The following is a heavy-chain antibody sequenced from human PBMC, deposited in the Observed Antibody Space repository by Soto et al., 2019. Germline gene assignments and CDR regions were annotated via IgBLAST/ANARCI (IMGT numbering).Heavy chain of an antibody. J-gene: IGHJ5*02. CDR1: GYTFTNYD. CDR2: MNPNSANT. V-gene: IGHV1-8*01. Sequence: ASVKVSCKASGYTFTNYDISWVRQATGQGLEWMGWMNPNSANTGYAQKFQGRVSMTRDTSTNTAYMELSSLRSEDTAIYYCARMATSGTLNWFDPWGQGTLVTVSS. D-gene: IGHD1-26*01. CDR3: ARMATSGTLNWFDP.